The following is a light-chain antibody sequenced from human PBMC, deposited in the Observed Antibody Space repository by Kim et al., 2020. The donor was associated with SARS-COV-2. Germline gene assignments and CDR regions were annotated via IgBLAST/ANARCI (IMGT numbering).Light chain of an antibody. Sequence: QSVLTQSPSVSGAPGQRVTISCTGSNSNIGAGYDAHWYQQLPGTAPKLLIFGNSKRPSGVPDRISGSKSGTSASLVITGLQAEDEADYYCQSFDSSLSGPVFGGGTKLTVL. CDR1: NSNIGAGYD. CDR3: QSFDSSLSGPV. V-gene: IGLV1-40*01. J-gene: IGLJ3*02. CDR2: GNS.